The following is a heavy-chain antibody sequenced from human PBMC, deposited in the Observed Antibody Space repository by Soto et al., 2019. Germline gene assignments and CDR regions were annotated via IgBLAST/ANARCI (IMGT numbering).Heavy chain of an antibody. V-gene: IGHV3-23*01. Sequence: PGGSLRLSCAASGFTFINYAMSWVRQAPGKGLEWVSTISGSDGSTFYADSVKGRFTISRDNSKNTLYLQMNSLRAEDTAVYYCAKDYYGSGRHYYGMDVWGQGATVTVSS. CDR1: GFTFINYA. CDR2: ISGSDGST. CDR3: AKDYYGSGRHYYGMDV. D-gene: IGHD3-10*01. J-gene: IGHJ6*02.